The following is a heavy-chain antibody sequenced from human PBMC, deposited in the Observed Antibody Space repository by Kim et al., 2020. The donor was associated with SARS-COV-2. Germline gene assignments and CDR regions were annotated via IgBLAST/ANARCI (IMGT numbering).Heavy chain of an antibody. D-gene: IGHD6-13*01. Sequence: GRFTISRDDSKNTLYLQMNSLKTEDTAVYYCTTLPSTGSWTNYYYYGMDVWGQGTTVTVSS. J-gene: IGHJ6*02. CDR3: TTLPSTGSWTNYYYYGMDV. V-gene: IGHV3-15*01.